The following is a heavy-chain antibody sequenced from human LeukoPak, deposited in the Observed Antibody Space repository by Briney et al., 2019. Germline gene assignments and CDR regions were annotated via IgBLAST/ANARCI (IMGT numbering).Heavy chain of an antibody. CDR3: AKERSPQYYGSGSYMGMDV. CDR2: ISYDGSNK. D-gene: IGHD3-10*01. V-gene: IGHV3-30*18. CDR1: GFTFSSYG. Sequence: EGSLRLSCAASGFTFSSYGMHWVRQAPGKGLEWVAVISYDGSNKYYADSVKGRFTISRDNSKNTLYLQMNSLRAEDTAVYYCAKERSPQYYGSGSYMGMDVWGKGTTVTVSS. J-gene: IGHJ6*04.